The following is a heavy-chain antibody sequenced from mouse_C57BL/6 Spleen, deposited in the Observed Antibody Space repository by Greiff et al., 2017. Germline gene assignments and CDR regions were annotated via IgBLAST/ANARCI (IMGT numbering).Heavy chain of an antibody. CDR3: ARSTMVTPFAY. CDR2: IDPSDSET. CDR1: GYTFTSYW. D-gene: IGHD2-2*01. V-gene: IGHV1-52*01. Sequence: VQLQQPGAELVRPGSSVKLSCKASGYTFTSYWMHWVKQRPIQGLEWIGNIDPSDSETHYNQKFKDKATLTVDKSSSTAYMQLSSLTSEDSAVYYCARSTMVTPFAYWGQGTLVTVSA. J-gene: IGHJ3*01.